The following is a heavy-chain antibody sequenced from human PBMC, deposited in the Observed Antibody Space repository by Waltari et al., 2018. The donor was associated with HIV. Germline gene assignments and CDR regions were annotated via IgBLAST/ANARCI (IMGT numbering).Heavy chain of an antibody. Sequence: EMQRVEAGGGLVQPGWSLGPWCGACGLRFSDCTMTWVRQAPGKGLEWVSYIDSSSSVVHYSDSVKGRFTISRDKAKRSLFLQMNSLRAEDTALYYCVRPATVTSDGFDYWGQGTLVTVSS. CDR2: IDSSSSVV. CDR1: GLRFSDCT. J-gene: IGHJ4*02. D-gene: IGHD4-17*01. CDR3: VRPATVTSDGFDY. V-gene: IGHV3-48*01.